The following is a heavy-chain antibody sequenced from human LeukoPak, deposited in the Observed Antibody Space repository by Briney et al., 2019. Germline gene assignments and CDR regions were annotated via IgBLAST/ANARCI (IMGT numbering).Heavy chain of an antibody. D-gene: IGHD2-8*01. CDR2: ISSSSSYI. J-gene: IGHJ5*02. CDR3: ARDNALGWFDP. V-gene: IGHV3-21*01. Sequence: GSLRLSCAASGFTFSSYSMNWVRQAPGKGLEWVSSISSSSSYIYYADSVKGRFTISRDNAKNSLYLQMNSLRAEDTAVYYCARDNALGWFDPWGQGTLVTVSS. CDR1: GFTFSSYS.